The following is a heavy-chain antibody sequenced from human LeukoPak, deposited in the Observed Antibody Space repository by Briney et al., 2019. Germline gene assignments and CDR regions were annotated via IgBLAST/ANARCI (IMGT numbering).Heavy chain of an antibody. CDR3: TRRASGSGGTQAGMDV. CDR2: ILYTGGS. D-gene: IGHD2-15*01. Sequence: SETLSLTCTVPGGSIRSDFHYWDWIRQPPGKGLEWFGSILYTGGSWVKPSLKSRASISVDTSRNQFSLTLHSVNAIDTALYYCTRRASGSGGTQAGMDVWGQGTTVTVSS. CDR1: GGSIRSDFHY. V-gene: IGHV4-39*01. J-gene: IGHJ6*02.